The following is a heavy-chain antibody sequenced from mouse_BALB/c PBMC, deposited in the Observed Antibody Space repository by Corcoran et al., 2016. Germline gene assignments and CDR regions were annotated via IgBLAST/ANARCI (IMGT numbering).Heavy chain of an antibody. CDR3: ARDY. V-gene: IGHV1-19*01. J-gene: IGHJ2*01. Sequence: EVQLQQSGPELVKPGASVKMSCKASGYTFTDYYMDWVKQSHGESFEWIGRVNPYNGGTSYNQKFKGKATLTVDKSSSTAYMELNSLTSEDSAVYYCARDYWGQGPLSQSPQ. CDR2: VNPYNGGT. CDR1: GYTFTDYY.